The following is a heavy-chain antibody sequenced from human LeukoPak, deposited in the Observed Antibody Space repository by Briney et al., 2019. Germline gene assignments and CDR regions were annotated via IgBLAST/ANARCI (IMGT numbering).Heavy chain of an antibody. J-gene: IGHJ4*02. V-gene: IGHV3-74*01. CDR3: ARGAIAVVLEIYYFDY. Sequence: GGSLRLSCAASGFTFKLYWMHWVRQVPGKRPVWVSRINDDGSDTIYADSVRGRFTISRDDAKNTVYLQMNNLRAEDTAVYYCARGAIAVVLEIYYFDYWGQGTLVTVSS. CDR1: GFTFKLYW. D-gene: IGHD6-19*01. CDR2: INDDGSDT.